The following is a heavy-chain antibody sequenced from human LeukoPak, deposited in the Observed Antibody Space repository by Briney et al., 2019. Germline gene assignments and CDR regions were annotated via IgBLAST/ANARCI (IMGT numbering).Heavy chain of an antibody. D-gene: IGHD2-2*01. Sequence: ASVKVSCKASGYSFVGYGITWVRQAPGQGLEWMGWISAYNGNTNYAQKLQGRVTMTTDTSTSTAYMELRSLRSDDTAVYYCARDLWVVVPAAPTGDDDAFDIWGQGTMVTVSS. V-gene: IGHV1-18*01. CDR3: ARDLWVVVPAAPTGDDDAFDI. J-gene: IGHJ3*02. CDR1: GYSFVGYG. CDR2: ISAYNGNT.